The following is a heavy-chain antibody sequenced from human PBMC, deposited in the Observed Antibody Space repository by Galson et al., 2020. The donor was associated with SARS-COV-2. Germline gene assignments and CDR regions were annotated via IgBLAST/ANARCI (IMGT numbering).Heavy chain of an antibody. V-gene: IGHV4-30-4*01. CDR3: ARDSKVTPHYYYYGMDV. CDR2: IYYSGST. J-gene: IGHJ6*02. CDR1: GGSISSGDYY. Sequence: ETSETLSLTCTVSGGSISSGDYYWSWIRQPPGKGLEWIGYIYYSGSTYYNPSLKSRVTISVDTSKNQFSLKLSSVTAADTAVYYCARDSKVTPHYYYYGMDVWGQGTTVTVSS. D-gene: IGHD2-21*02.